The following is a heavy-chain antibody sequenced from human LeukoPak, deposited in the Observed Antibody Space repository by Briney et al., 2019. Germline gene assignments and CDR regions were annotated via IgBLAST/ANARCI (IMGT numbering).Heavy chain of an antibody. V-gene: IGHV4-59*01. CDR2: IYGSGST. J-gene: IGHJ3*02. D-gene: IGHD6-6*01. CDR3: ARLFSSSSGRAFDI. Sequence: SETLSLTCNVSGVSINSLYWSWIRQPPGKGLEWIGYIYGSGSTNYNPSLKSRVTISVDTSNNQFSLRLNSVAAADTAVYYCARLFSSSSGRAFDIWGQGTIVTVSS. CDR1: GVSINSLY.